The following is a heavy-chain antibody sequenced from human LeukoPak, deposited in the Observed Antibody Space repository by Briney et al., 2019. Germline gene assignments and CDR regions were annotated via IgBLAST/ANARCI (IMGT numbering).Heavy chain of an antibody. CDR3: ARELLTPGFFYFDL. D-gene: IGHD1-1*01. Sequence: GGSLRLSCGASGFTFSDHDMHWVRHVTGKSLEWVSVINAAGGTSYAGSVKSRFTISRDNAKNSLHLQMNSLTAGDTAVYYCARELLTPGFFYFDLWGRGTLVTVSS. CDR2: INAAGGT. J-gene: IGHJ2*01. V-gene: IGHV3-13*01. CDR1: GFTFSDHD.